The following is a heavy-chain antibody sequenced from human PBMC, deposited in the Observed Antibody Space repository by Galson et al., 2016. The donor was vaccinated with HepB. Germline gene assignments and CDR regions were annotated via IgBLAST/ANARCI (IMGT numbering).Heavy chain of an antibody. CDR2: TNNANGNA. D-gene: IGHD6-19*01. V-gene: IGHV1-3*04. Sequence: SVKVSCKVSGYTFTSYAIHWVRQAPGQRLEWMGWTNNANGNAEYSQSFQGRVTFTRDTSASTAYMELSSLRSEDTAVYYCARDGGSGWSRLWWGQGTLVAVSS. J-gene: IGHJ4*02. CDR3: ARDGGSGWSRLW. CDR1: GYTFTSYA.